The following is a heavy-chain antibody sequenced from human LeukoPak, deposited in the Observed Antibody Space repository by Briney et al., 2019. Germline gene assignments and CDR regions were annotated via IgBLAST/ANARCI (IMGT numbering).Heavy chain of an antibody. CDR3: ARALTLQYYYDSSGYTQFDY. CDR2: IIPIFGTA. Sequence: GASVKVSCKASGGTFSSYAISWVRQAPGQGLEWMGGIIPIFGTANYAQKFQGRVTITRNTSISTAYMELSSLRSEDTAVYYCARALTLQYYYDSSGYTQFDYWGQGTLVTVSS. J-gene: IGHJ4*02. D-gene: IGHD3-22*01. V-gene: IGHV1-69*05. CDR1: GGTFSSYA.